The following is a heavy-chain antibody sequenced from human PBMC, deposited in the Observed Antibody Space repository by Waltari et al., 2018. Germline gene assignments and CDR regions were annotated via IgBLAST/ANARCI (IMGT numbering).Heavy chain of an antibody. Sequence: QVQLQQWGAGLLKPSETLSLTCAVYGGSFSGYYWSWIRQPPGKGLEWIGEINHSGSTNSNPSLKSRVTISVDTSKNQFSLKLSSVTAADTAVYYCARGGIFDYWGQGTLVTVSS. V-gene: IGHV4-34*01. J-gene: IGHJ4*02. CDR3: ARGGIFDY. CDR1: GGSFSGYY. CDR2: INHSGST.